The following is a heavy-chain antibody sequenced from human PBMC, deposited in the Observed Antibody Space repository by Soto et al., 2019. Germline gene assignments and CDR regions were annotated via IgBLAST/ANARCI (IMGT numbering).Heavy chain of an antibody. J-gene: IGHJ5*02. CDR3: AREKGLYCNTTTCYYSWFDP. V-gene: IGHV1-3*04. CDR2: INTGNGNT. D-gene: IGHD2-2*01. Sequence: ASVKVSCKASGYSFSSYILHWVRQAPGQRLEWMGWINTGNGNTKYSQKFQGRVTITRDTSASTAYMELSSLRSEDTAVYYCAREKGLYCNTTTCYYSWFDPWGQGTLVTVSS. CDR1: GYSFSSYI.